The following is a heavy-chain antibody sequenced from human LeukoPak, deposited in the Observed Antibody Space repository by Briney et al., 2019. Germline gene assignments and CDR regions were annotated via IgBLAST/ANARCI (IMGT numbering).Heavy chain of an antibody. CDR1: GFTFSSYS. CDR3: ARGLQLVPGYLGY. Sequence: GGSVSPSCAASGFTFSSYSMNWVRQAPGRGLEWVSSIISGISYIYYADSGKGRFTISRDNAKNSLYLQMNSLRAEDTAVYYCARGLQLVPGYLGYW. D-gene: IGHD1-1*01. J-gene: IGHJ4*01. CDR2: IISGISYI. V-gene: IGHV3-21*01.